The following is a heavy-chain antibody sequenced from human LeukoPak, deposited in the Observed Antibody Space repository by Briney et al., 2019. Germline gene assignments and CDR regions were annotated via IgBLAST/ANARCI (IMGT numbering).Heavy chain of an antibody. CDR2: IYHRDSDT. J-gene: IGHJ5*01. Sequence: GESLKISCKGSGYSFPSYWFGWVRQMPGKGLEWRGIIYHRDSDTRSSPSFQGQVTISADKSINSAYLQRGSLNASDIAIYYCAKVVTAIRCLDSGGQGTLVTLSS. CDR3: AKVVTAIRCLDS. V-gene: IGHV5-51*01. CDR1: GYSFPSYW. D-gene: IGHD2-21*02.